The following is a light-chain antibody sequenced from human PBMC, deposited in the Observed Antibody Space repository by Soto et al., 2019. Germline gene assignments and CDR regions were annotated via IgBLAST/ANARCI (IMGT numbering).Light chain of an antibody. V-gene: IGKV1-39*01. CDR3: QQSYSTPWT. Sequence: DIQMTQSPSSLSASVGDRVNITCRTSQSISSYLNWYQQKPGKAPNLLIYAASSLQSGVPSRFSGSRSGTDFTLTISSLQPEDFATYYCQQSYSTPWTFGQGTKVEIK. J-gene: IGKJ1*01. CDR2: AAS. CDR1: QSISSY.